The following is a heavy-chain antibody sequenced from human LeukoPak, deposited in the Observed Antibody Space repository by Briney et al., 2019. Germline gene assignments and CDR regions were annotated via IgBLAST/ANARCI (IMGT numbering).Heavy chain of an antibody. CDR1: GGSFSGYY. Sequence: PSETLSLTCAVYGGSFSGYYWSWIRQPPGKGLEWIGEINHSGSTNYNPSLKSRVTISVDTSKNQFSLNLNSVTAADTAVYYCARSSCGGGTCYSQRGAFDIWGQGTMVTVSS. J-gene: IGHJ3*02. D-gene: IGHD2-15*01. CDR2: INHSGST. CDR3: ARSSCGGGTCYSQRGAFDI. V-gene: IGHV4-34*01.